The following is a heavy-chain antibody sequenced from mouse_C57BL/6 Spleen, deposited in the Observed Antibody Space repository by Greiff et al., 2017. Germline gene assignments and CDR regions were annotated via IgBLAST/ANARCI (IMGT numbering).Heavy chain of an antibody. CDR2: IHPNSGST. CDR1: GYTFTSYW. CDR3: ASEADGEGYAMDY. J-gene: IGHJ4*01. Sequence: VQLQQPGAELVKPGASVKLSCKASGYTFTSYWMHWVKQRPGQGLEWIGMIHPNSGSTNYNEKFKSKATLTVDKSSSTAYMQLSSLTSEDSAVYYCASEADGEGYAMDYWGQGTSVTVSS. V-gene: IGHV1-64*01. D-gene: IGHD3-2*02.